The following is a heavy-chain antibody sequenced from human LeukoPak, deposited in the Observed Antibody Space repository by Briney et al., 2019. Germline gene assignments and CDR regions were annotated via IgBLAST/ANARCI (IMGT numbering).Heavy chain of an antibody. V-gene: IGHV4-59*01. Sequence: SETLSLTCTVSGGSISSYYWSWIRQPPGKGLEWIGYIYYSGSTNYNPSLKSRVTISVDTSKNHFSLRLSSVTAADTAVYYCARVTGYVMEDYFDYWGKGTLVTVSS. J-gene: IGHJ4*02. CDR1: GGSISSYY. CDR3: ARVTGYVMEDYFDY. D-gene: IGHD6-13*01. CDR2: IYYSGST.